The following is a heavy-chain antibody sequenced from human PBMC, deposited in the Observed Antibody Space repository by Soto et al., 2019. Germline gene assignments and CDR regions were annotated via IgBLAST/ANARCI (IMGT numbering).Heavy chain of an antibody. Sequence: PGGSLRLSCAASGFTLSNYVMNWVRQAPGKGLEWVAVISYDGGQKYYADSMKGRFTISRDNSKNTLYLQMNSLRVEDTAVYVCAKAVDISVRGVPPSDYWGQGALVTVSS. V-gene: IGHV3-30*18. CDR1: GFTLSNYV. CDR3: AKAVDISVRGVPPSDY. D-gene: IGHD3-10*02. CDR2: ISYDGGQK. J-gene: IGHJ4*02.